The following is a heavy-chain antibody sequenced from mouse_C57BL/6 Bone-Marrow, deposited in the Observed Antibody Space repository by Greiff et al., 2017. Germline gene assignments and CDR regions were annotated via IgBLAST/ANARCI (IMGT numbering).Heavy chain of an antibody. Sequence: VQLQQSGAELVRPGPSVTMSCKASGYTFTNYWIGWAKQRPGHGLEWIGDIYPGGGYTNYNEKFKGKATLTADKSSSTAYMQFCSLTSEDSAIYYCAISDGYYAYYAMDYWGQGTSVTVSS. CDR2: IYPGGGYT. V-gene: IGHV1-63*01. J-gene: IGHJ4*01. CDR1: GYTFTNYW. D-gene: IGHD2-3*01. CDR3: AISDGYYAYYAMDY.